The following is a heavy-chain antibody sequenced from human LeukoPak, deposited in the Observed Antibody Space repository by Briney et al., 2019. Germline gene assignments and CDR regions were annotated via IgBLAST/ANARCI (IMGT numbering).Heavy chain of an antibody. J-gene: IGHJ5*02. CDR1: GGTFSSYA. D-gene: IGHD2-2*03. CDR2: IIPIFGTA. Sequence: SVKVSCKASGGTFSSYAISWVRQTPGQGLEWMGGIIPIFGTANYAQKFQGRVTITADESTSTAYMELSSLRSEDTAVYYCAGDGYCSSTSCYAWFDPWGQGTLVTVSS. V-gene: IGHV1-69*13. CDR3: AGDGYCSSTSCYAWFDP.